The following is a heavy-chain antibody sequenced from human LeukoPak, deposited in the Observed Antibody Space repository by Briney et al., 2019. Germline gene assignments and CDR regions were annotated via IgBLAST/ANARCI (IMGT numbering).Heavy chain of an antibody. CDR2: IYYSGST. D-gene: IGHD3-16*01. V-gene: IGHV4-30-4*08. CDR3: TRGKGGTNGYYYYYYMDV. J-gene: IGHJ6*03. CDR1: GGSISSGDYY. Sequence: TLSLTCTVSGGSISSGDYYWSWIRQPPGKGLEWIGYIYYSGSTYYNPSLKSRVTISVDTSKNQFSLKLSSVTAADTAVYYCTRGKGGTNGYYYYYYMDVWGKGTTVTVSS.